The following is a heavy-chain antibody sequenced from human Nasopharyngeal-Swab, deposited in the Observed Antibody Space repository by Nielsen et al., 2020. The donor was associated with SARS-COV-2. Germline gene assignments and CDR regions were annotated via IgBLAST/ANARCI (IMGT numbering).Heavy chain of an antibody. V-gene: IGHV3-21*06. CDR1: GFTFSSYS. J-gene: IGHJ3*02. Sequence: GESLKISCTASGFTFSSYSMNWVRQAPGKGLEWVSFISSGSSYIYYADSVKGRFTISRDKAKNSLYLQMNSLSAEDTAVYYCARDRGYSYGPDAFDIWGQGTMVTVSS. CDR3: ARDRGYSYGPDAFDI. CDR2: ISSGSSYI. D-gene: IGHD5-18*01.